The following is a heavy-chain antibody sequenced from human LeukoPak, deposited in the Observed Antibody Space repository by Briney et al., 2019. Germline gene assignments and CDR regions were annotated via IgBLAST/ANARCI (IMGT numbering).Heavy chain of an antibody. V-gene: IGHV3-11*01. Sequence: GGSLRLSCAASGFTFSDYYMSWIRQAPGKGLEWVSYISSSGITIYYADSVKGRFTISRDNAKNSLYLQMNSLRAEDTAVYYCASLYGSGSPMWYWGQGTLVTVSS. CDR2: ISSSGITI. J-gene: IGHJ4*02. D-gene: IGHD3-10*01. CDR1: GFTFSDYY. CDR3: ASLYGSGSPMWY.